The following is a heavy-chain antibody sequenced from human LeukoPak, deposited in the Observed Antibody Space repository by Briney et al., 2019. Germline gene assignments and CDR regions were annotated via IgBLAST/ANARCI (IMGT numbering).Heavy chain of an antibody. D-gene: IGHD3-10*01. CDR1: GDTFTSYY. V-gene: IGHV1-69*05. CDR2: INPIFGRA. J-gene: IGHJ4*02. Sequence: SVKVSCKASGDTFTSYYIHWVRQAPGQGLEWTGGINPIFGRANYAQKFQGRVTITTDKSTSTAYMELSSLRSEDTAVYYCARDRGSGSYYVDWGQGTLVTVSS. CDR3: ARDRGSGSYYVD.